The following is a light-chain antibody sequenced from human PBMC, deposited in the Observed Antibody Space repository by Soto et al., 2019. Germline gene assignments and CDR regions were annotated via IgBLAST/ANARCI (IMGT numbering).Light chain of an antibody. CDR3: QQYNSYTWT. CDR1: QSISSW. J-gene: IGKJ1*01. V-gene: IGKV1-5*01. CDR2: DAS. Sequence: DIQITQSPSTRSASVGDRVTITCRASQSISSWLAWYQQKPGKAPKLLIYDASSLESGVPSRFSGSGSGTEFTLTISSLQPDDFATYYCQQYNSYTWTFGQGTKVDIK.